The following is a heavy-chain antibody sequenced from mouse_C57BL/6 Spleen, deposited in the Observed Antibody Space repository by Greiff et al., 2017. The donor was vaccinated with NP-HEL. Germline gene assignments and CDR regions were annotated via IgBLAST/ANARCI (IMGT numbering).Heavy chain of an antibody. J-gene: IGHJ2*01. D-gene: IGHD4-1*01. Sequence: QVQLQQPGAELVMPGASVKLSCKASGYTFTSYWMHWVKQRPGQGLEWIGEIDPSDSYTTYNHKFKGKSTLTVDKSSSTAYMQLSSLTSEDSAVYYCAILTGTDFDYWGQGTTLTVSS. CDR2: IDPSDSYT. CDR3: AILTGTDFDY. V-gene: IGHV1-69*01. CDR1: GYTFTSYW.